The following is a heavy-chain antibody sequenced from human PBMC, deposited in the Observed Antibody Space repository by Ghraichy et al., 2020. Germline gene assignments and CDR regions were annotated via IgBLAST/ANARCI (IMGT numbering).Heavy chain of an antibody. J-gene: IGHJ4*02. V-gene: IGHV4-34*01. Sequence: SETLSLTCAVYGGSFSGYYWSWIRQPPGKGLEWIGEINDSGSTNYNPSLKSRVSISVDTSNNRFALRLNFVTAADTAVYYCARGLGPGDYWGQGTLVTVSS. CDR3: ARGLGPGDY. D-gene: IGHD1-14*01. CDR1: GGSFSGYY. CDR2: INDSGST.